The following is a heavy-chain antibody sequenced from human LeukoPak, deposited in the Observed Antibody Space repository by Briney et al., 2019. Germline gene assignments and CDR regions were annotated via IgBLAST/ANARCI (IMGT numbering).Heavy chain of an antibody. V-gene: IGHV1-2*02. CDR1: GYTLTGYY. CDR3: ARSDKLCYPDY. Sequence: GASVKVSCTASGYTLTGYYMHWVRQAPGHGLEWMGWIKPISGGTDYAQKFQGRVTLTRDTPLRTASTELSTLRSDDTAVCCCARSDKLCYPDYWGQGTLVTVSS. CDR2: IKPISGGT. D-gene: IGHD2-2*01. J-gene: IGHJ4*02.